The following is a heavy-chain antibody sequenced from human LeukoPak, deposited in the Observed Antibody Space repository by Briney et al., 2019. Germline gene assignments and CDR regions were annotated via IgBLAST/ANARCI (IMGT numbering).Heavy chain of an antibody. CDR3: ARVGGRYCSGGICSPPTWFDP. CDR1: GGSIGSSTTSY. J-gene: IGHJ5*02. D-gene: IGHD2-15*01. Sequence: SETLSLTCAVSGGSIGSSTTSYWGWIRQPPGKGLEWIGSIYYSGSTYYSPSLKSRVTISVDTSKNQFSLRLSPVTAADTAVYYCARVGGRYCSGGICSPPTWFDPWGQGTLVTVPS. CDR2: IYYSGST. V-gene: IGHV4-39*01.